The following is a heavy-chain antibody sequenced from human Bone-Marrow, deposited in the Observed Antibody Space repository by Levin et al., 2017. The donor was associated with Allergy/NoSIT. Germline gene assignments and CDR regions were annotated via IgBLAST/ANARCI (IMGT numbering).Heavy chain of an antibody. CDR1: GFTFSSYS. Sequence: ETLSLTCAASGFTFSSYSMNWVRQAPGKGLEWVSSISSSSSYIYYADSVKGRFTISRDNAKNSLYLQMNSLRAEDTAVYYCAREGVGAASDYWGQGTLVTVSS. J-gene: IGHJ4*02. D-gene: IGHD1-26*01. CDR3: AREGVGAASDY. CDR2: ISSSSSYI. V-gene: IGHV3-21*01.